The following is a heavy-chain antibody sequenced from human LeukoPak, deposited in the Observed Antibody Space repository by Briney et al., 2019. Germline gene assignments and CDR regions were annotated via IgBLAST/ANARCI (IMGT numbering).Heavy chain of an antibody. D-gene: IGHD2-2*02. V-gene: IGHV3-11*01. CDR1: GFTFSDYY. J-gene: IGHJ6*02. Sequence: GGPLRLSCAASGFTFSDYYMSWIRQAPGKGLEWVSYISSSGSTIYYADSVKGRFTISRDNAKNSLYLQMNSLRAEDTAVYYCARVYCSSTSCYTRGYYYYGMDVWGQGTTVTVSS. CDR3: ARVYCSSTSCYTRGYYYYGMDV. CDR2: ISSSGSTI.